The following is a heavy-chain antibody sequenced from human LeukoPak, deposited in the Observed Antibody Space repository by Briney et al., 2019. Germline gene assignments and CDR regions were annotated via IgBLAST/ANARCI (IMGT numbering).Heavy chain of an antibody. V-gene: IGHV3-23*01. Sequence: GSLRLSCAASGFTFTTNAMTWVRQAPGKGLEWVSTMSGSGENTYYADTVKGRFTISRDNSKNTLFLQMDSLRAEDTALYYCAKELSRRFDFDSWGRGTLVTVSS. CDR1: GFTFTTNA. CDR3: AKELSRRFDFDS. J-gene: IGHJ4*02. CDR2: MSGSGENT. D-gene: IGHD3-16*02.